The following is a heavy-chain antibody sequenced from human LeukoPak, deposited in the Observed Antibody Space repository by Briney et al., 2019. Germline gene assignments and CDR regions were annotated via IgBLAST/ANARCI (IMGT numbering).Heavy chain of an antibody. J-gene: IGHJ5*02. V-gene: IGHV1-24*01. Sequence: ASVKVSCKVSGYTLTELSMYWVRQAPGKGLEWMGGFDPEDGETIYAQKFQGRVTMTEDTSTDTAYMELSSLRSEDTAVYYCATEIWEDGYNNWFDPWGQGTLVTVSS. CDR2: FDPEDGET. CDR1: GYTLTELS. D-gene: IGHD5-24*01. CDR3: ATEIWEDGYNNWFDP.